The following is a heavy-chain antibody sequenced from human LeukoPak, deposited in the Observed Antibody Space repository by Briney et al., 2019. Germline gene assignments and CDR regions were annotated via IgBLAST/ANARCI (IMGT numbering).Heavy chain of an antibody. Sequence: SETLSLTCAVYGGSFSGYYWNWIRQPPGKGLEWIGEINHSGSTNYNPSLKSRVTISADTSKNQFSLKLSSVTAADTAVYYCATLWLRGLVAFDIWGQGTMVTVSS. D-gene: IGHD5-18*01. CDR2: INHSGST. CDR3: ATLWLRGLVAFDI. V-gene: IGHV4-34*01. CDR1: GGSFSGYY. J-gene: IGHJ3*02.